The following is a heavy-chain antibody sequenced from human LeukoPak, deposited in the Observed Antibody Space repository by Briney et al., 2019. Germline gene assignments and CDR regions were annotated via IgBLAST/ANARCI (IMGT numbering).Heavy chain of an antibody. CDR2: ITISSRYI. CDR3: AREDASGSYYRSLDY. V-gene: IGHV3-21*01. Sequence: GGSLRLSCAASGFTFSSYAMNWVRQAPGKGLEWVSSITISSRYIYYADSVKGRFTISRDNAKNSLFLHMNSLRAEDTAVYYCAREDASGSYYRSLDYWGQGTLVTVSS. D-gene: IGHD3-10*01. CDR1: GFTFSSYA. J-gene: IGHJ4*02.